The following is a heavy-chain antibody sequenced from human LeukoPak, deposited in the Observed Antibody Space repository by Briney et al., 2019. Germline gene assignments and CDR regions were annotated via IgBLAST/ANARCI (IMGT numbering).Heavy chain of an antibody. CDR2: IYYSGST. V-gene: IGHV4-31*03. J-gene: IGHJ3*02. CDR1: GGSISGGGYY. Sequence: PSQTLSLTCTVSGGSISGGGYYWSWIRQHPGKGLEWIGYIYYSGSTYYNPSLKSRVTISVDTSKNQFSLKLSSVTAADTAVYYCARGSLTYYDSSGYYYRAFDIWGQGTMVTVSS. CDR3: ARGSLTYYDSSGYYYRAFDI. D-gene: IGHD3-22*01.